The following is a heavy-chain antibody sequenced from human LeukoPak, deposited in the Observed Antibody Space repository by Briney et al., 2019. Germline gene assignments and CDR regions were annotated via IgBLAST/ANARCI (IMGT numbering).Heavy chain of an antibody. Sequence: GGSLRLSCAASGFTFSRYAMSWVRQAPGKGLEWVCGISNSGESPYYANSVGGRFTISRDNSKNTLYLEINSLRAEDTAVYYCAKKSRDGYNPFDYVGQGTLVTVSS. J-gene: IGHJ4*02. CDR2: ISNSGESP. V-gene: IGHV3-23*01. CDR1: GFTFSRYA. CDR3: AKKSRDGYNPFDY. D-gene: IGHD5-24*01.